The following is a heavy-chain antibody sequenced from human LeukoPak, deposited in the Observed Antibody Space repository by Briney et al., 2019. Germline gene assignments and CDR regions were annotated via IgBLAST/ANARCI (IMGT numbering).Heavy chain of an antibody. D-gene: IGHD5-24*01. V-gene: IGHV4-34*01. CDR2: INHSGAS. J-gene: IGHJ4*02. CDR3: ARLDMSTIRIDF. Sequence: SGTLSLTCGVYGGSFSGYYWNWIRQPPGKGLEWIGEINHSGASKYHPSLKSRVTISVDTSKNQFSLRLSSVTAADSAVYYCARLDMSTIRIDFWGQGTVVTVSS. CDR1: GGSFSGYY.